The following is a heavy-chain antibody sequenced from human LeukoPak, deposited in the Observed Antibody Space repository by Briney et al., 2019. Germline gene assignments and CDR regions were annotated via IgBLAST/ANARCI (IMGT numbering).Heavy chain of an antibody. CDR1: GFTFSSYG. CDR2: IWYDGSNK. J-gene: IGHJ4*02. D-gene: IGHD6-19*01. Sequence: GGSLRLSCAASGFTFSSYGMHWVRQASGKGLEWVAVIWYDGSNKYYADSVKGRFTISRDNSKNTLYLQMNSLRAEDTAVYYCARVPPYSSGWYRFDYWGQGTLVTVSS. V-gene: IGHV3-33*01. CDR3: ARVPPYSSGWYRFDY.